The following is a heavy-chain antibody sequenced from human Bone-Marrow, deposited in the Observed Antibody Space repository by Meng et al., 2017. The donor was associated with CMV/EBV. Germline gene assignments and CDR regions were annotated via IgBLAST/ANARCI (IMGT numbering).Heavy chain of an antibody. Sequence: SETLSLTCTVSGGSISSSSYYWGWIRQPPGKGLEWIGSIYYSGSTYYNPSLKSRVTISVDTSKNQFSLKLSAVTAADTAVYYCARDHTIGYYYDSSGYFDYWGKGTLVTVSS. D-gene: IGHD3-22*01. CDR1: GGSISSSSYY. CDR3: ARDHTIGYYYDSSGYFDY. CDR2: IYYSGST. V-gene: IGHV4-39*07. J-gene: IGHJ4*02.